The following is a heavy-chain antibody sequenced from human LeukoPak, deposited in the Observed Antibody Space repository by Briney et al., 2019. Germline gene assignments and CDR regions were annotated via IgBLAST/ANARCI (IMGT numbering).Heavy chain of an antibody. Sequence: SETLSLTCAVYGGSFSGYYWSWIRQPPGEGLEWIGEINHSGSTNYNPSLKSRVTISVDTSKNQFSLKLSSVTAADTAVYYCAREHSGYDFPGRDYYYMDVWGKGTTVTVSS. D-gene: IGHD5-12*01. V-gene: IGHV4-34*01. CDR2: INHSGST. CDR1: GGSFSGYY. J-gene: IGHJ6*03. CDR3: AREHSGYDFPGRDYYYMDV.